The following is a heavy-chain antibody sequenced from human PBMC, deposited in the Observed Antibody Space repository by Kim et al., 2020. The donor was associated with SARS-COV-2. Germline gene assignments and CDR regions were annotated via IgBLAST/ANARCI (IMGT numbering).Heavy chain of an antibody. Sequence: SETLSLTCTVSGYSISSGYYWGWIRQPPGKGLEWIGSIYHSGSTYYNPSLKSRVTISVDTSKNQFSLKLSSVTAADTAVYYCARGTQLRYFDWLSLGLNWFDPWGQGTLVTVSS. CDR1: GYSISSGYY. CDR2: IYHSGST. CDR3: ARGTQLRYFDWLSLGLNWFDP. J-gene: IGHJ5*02. V-gene: IGHV4-38-2*02. D-gene: IGHD3-9*01.